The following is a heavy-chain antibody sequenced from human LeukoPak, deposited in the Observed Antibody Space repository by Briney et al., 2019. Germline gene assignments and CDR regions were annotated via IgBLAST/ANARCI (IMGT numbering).Heavy chain of an antibody. CDR3: ARDVQAYCGGDCYDYYSMDA. Sequence: ASVKVSCKAAGYTFTSCGISWGRHAPGQGLGLVGWISVYNGNTNYAQKLQGRGTMTTDTSTSTAYMELRSLRSHDTAVYYCARDVQAYCGGDCYDYYSMDAWGKGTPVTVSS. CDR2: ISVYNGNT. V-gene: IGHV1-18*01. J-gene: IGHJ6*03. D-gene: IGHD2-21*02. CDR1: GYTFTSCG.